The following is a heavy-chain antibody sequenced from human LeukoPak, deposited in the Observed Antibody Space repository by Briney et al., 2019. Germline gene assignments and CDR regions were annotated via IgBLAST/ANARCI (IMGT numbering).Heavy chain of an antibody. CDR2: ISAAGGRT. CDR3: AKIALVTGSGN. J-gene: IGHJ4*02. V-gene: IGHV3-23*01. D-gene: IGHD3-10*01. CDR1: GFTFSSYA. Sequence: GGSLRLSCAASGFTFSSYAMSWVRQAPGKGLEWVSSISAAGGRTYYADSVKGRFTISRDNSINTLYLQMNSLRAEDTAVYYCAKIALVTGSGNWGQGTLVTVSS.